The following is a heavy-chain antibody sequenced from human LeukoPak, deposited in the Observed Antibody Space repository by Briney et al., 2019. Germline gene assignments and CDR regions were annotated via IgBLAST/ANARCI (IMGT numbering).Heavy chain of an antibody. J-gene: IGHJ4*02. D-gene: IGHD3-22*01. CDR2: INPSGGST. V-gene: IGHV1-46*01. CDR1: GYTFTSYY. CDR3: EASVFGWYDSSGYSPDFDY. Sequence: ASVKVSCKASGYTFTSYYMHWVRQAPGQGLEWMGIINPSGGSTSYAQKFQGRVTMTRDTSTSTVYMELSSLRSEDTAVYYCEASVFGWYDSSGYSPDFDYWGQGTLVTVSS.